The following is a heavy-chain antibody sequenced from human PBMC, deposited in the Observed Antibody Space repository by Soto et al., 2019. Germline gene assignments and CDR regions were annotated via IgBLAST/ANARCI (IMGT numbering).Heavy chain of an antibody. Sequence: EVQLVESGGGLVQPGGSLRLSCAASGFTFSDHYMDWVRQAPGKGLEWVSRIRNKPKGYTTEYAASVKGRFTISRDDSKNSLYLQMNSLKSEDTAVYYCARGYCSGGSCYAGDYWGQGTLVTVSS. D-gene: IGHD2-15*01. CDR3: ARGYCSGGSCYAGDY. V-gene: IGHV3-72*01. CDR2: IRNKPKGYTT. J-gene: IGHJ4*02. CDR1: GFTFSDHY.